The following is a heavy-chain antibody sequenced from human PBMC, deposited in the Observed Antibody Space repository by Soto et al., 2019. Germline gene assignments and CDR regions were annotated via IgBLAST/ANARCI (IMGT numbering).Heavy chain of an antibody. CDR1: GGSISSSNW. V-gene: IGHV4-4*02. Sequence: PSETLSLTCAVSGGSISSSNWWSWVRQPPGKGLEWIGEIYHSGSTNYNPSLKSRVTISVDKSKNQFSLKLSSVTAADTAVYYCARVRGPSYYDSSGYYYIFDSWGQGTLVTVSS. CDR2: IYHSGST. D-gene: IGHD3-22*01. J-gene: IGHJ4*02. CDR3: ARVRGPSYYDSSGYYYIFDS.